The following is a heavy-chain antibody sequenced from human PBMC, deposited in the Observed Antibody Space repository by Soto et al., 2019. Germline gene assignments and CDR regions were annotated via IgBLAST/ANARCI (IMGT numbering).Heavy chain of an antibody. V-gene: IGHV4-34*01. J-gene: IGHJ4*02. CDR1: GGSFSGYY. D-gene: IGHD6-13*01. CDR3: ARGSWSSSQSDGYFDY. CDR2: INHSGST. Sequence: PSETLSLTCAVYGGSFSGYYWSWIRRPPGKGLEWIGEINHSGSTNYNPSLKSRVTISVDTSKNQFSLKLSSVTAADTAVYYCARGSWSSSQSDGYFDYWGQGTLVTVSS.